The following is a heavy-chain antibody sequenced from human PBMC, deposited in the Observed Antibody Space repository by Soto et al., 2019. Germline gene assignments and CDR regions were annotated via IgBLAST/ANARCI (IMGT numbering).Heavy chain of an antibody. J-gene: IGHJ5*02. Sequence: EVQLLESGGGLVQPGGSLRLSCAASGFTFSSYAMTWVRQAPGKGLEWVSGISGSGGSTYYADSVKGRFTISRDNSKNTLYLEMNSLRAEDTAVYYCAKDKRGSHPNWFDPWGQGTLVTVSS. V-gene: IGHV3-23*01. CDR1: GFTFSSYA. CDR2: ISGSGGST. D-gene: IGHD3-16*01. CDR3: AKDKRGSHPNWFDP.